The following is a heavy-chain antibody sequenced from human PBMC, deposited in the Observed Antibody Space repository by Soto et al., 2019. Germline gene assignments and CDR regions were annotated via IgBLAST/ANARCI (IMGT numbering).Heavy chain of an antibody. Sequence: SGPTLVKPTETLTLTCTFSGFSLSTTGVGVGWVRQPPGEALEWLAFIYWDDDKRYSPSLNSRLTITKDTSKNQVVLTMTNVDPVDTGTYYCAHRQRDAIANTYYYYMDVWGKGTTVTVSS. J-gene: IGHJ6*03. D-gene: IGHD1-26*01. CDR3: AHRQRDAIANTYYYYMDV. V-gene: IGHV2-5*02. CDR2: IYWDDDK. CDR1: GFSLSTTGVG.